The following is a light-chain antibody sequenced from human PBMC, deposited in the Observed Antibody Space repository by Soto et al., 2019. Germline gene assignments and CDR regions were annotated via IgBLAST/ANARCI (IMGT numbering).Light chain of an antibody. CDR2: AAS. CDR3: EKANSFPYT. J-gene: IGKJ2*01. CDR1: QGISSW. Sequence: DIQMTQSPSSVSASVGDRVTITCRATQGISSWLAWYQQKPGKAPKLLIYAASTLQCGVPSRLSGSGSGTDFTVTISSLQPEDFATGYWEKANSFPYTVGKGTKLEIK. V-gene: IGKV1-12*02.